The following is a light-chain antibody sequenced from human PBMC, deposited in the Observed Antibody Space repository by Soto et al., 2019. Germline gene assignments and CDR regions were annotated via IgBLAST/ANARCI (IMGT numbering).Light chain of an antibody. CDR1: QSIGNS. J-gene: IGKJ5*01. V-gene: IGKV3-15*01. Sequence: EIVLTQSPGTLSLPPGERATLSCRASQSIGNSVAWYQQRPGQAPRLIIFGASTRATGFPARFSGSGSGTDFTLTISSLQPEDFATYYCQQSYSTPITFGQGTRLETK. CDR3: QQSYSTPIT. CDR2: GAS.